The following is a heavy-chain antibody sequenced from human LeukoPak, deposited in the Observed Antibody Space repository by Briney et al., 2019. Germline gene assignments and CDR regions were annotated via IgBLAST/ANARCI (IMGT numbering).Heavy chain of an antibody. CDR1: GGSFSGYY. V-gene: IGHV4-34*01. Sequence: SETLSLTCAVYGGSFSGYYWSWIRQPPGKGLEWIGEINHSGSTNYNPSLKSRVAISVDTSKNQFSLKLSSVTAADTAVYYCARGLRMTTFHNWFDPWGQGTLVTVSS. D-gene: IGHD1-1*01. CDR2: INHSGST. J-gene: IGHJ5*02. CDR3: ARGLRMTTFHNWFDP.